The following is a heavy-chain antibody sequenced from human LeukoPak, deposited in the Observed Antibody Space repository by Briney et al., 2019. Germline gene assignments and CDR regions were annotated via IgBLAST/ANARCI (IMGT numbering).Heavy chain of an antibody. V-gene: IGHV4-61*02. CDR3: ARDLYYYDSSGYYLWGFDI. D-gene: IGHD3-22*01. CDR2: IYASGST. J-gene: IGHJ3*02. Sequence: SQTLSLTCTVSGGSISSGSYYWSWIRQPAGKGLEWIGRIYASGSTNYNPSLKSRVTISVDTSKNQFSLKLSSVTAADTAVYYCARDLYYYDSSGYYLWGFDIWGQGTMVTVSS. CDR1: GGSISSGSYY.